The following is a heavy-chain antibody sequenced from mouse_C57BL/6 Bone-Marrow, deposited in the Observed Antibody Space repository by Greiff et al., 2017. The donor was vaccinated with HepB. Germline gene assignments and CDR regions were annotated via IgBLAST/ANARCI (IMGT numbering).Heavy chain of an antibody. V-gene: IGHV1-81*01. CDR2: IYPRSGNT. D-gene: IGHD1-1*01. CDR1: GYTFTSYG. J-gene: IGHJ3*01. CDR3: ARYDYGSSYWFAY. Sequence: VKLQESGAELARPGASVKLSCKASGYTFTSYGISWVKQRTGQGLEWIGEIYPRSGNTYYNEKFKGKATLTADKSSSTAYMELRSLTSEDSAVYFCARYDYGSSYWFAYWGQGTLVTVSA.